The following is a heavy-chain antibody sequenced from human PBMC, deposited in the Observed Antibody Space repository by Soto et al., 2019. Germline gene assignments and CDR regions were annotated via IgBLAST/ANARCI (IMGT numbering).Heavy chain of an antibody. V-gene: IGHV4-59*01. CDR2: IYYSGST. CDR1: GGSISSYY. J-gene: IGHJ3*02. Sequence: SETLSLTCTVSGGSISSYYWSWIRQPPGKGLEWIGYIYYSGSTNYNPSLKSRVTISVDTSKNQFSLKLSSVTAADTAVYYCARGRREYYYDSSGYYSPPGAFDIWGKGTMVTVSS. CDR3: ARGRREYYYDSSGYYSPPGAFDI. D-gene: IGHD3-22*01.